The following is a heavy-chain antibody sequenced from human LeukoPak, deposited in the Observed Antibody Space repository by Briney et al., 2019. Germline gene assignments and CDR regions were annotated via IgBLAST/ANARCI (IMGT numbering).Heavy chain of an antibody. CDR2: INHSGST. CDR3: ARPTTLGYCSSTSCSYYFDY. V-gene: IGHV4-34*01. Sequence: SETLSLTCAVYGGSFSGYCWSWIRQPPGKGLEWIGEINHSGSTNYNPSLKSRVTISVDTSKNQFSLKLSSVTAADTAVYYCARPTTLGYCSSTSCSYYFDYWGRGTLVTVSS. J-gene: IGHJ4*02. CDR1: GGSFSGYC. D-gene: IGHD2-2*01.